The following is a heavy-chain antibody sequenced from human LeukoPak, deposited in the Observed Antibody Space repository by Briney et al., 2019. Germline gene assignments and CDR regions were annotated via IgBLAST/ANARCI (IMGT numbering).Heavy chain of an antibody. V-gene: IGHV3-23*01. J-gene: IGHJ4*02. Sequence: GGSLRLSCAASGFTFSSYAMSWVRQAPGKGLEWVSAISGSDGSTYYADSVKGRFTISRDNSKNTLYLQMNSLRAEDTAVYYCAKVVGRSLYSSSVFDYWGQGTLVTVSS. CDR3: AKVVGRSLYSSSVFDY. D-gene: IGHD6-6*01. CDR2: ISGSDGST. CDR1: GFTFSSYA.